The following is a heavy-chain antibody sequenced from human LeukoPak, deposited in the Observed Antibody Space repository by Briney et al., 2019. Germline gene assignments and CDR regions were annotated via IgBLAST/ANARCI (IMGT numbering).Heavy chain of an antibody. CDR3: ARAAAAAAGNLPPWMYGMDV. CDR1: GGSFSGYY. D-gene: IGHD6-13*01. V-gene: IGHV4-34*01. CDR2: INHSGST. J-gene: IGHJ6*04. Sequence: PSETLSLTCAVYGGSFSGYYWSWIRQPPGKGLEWIGEINHSGSTNYNPSLKSRVTISVDTSKNQFSLKLSSVTAADTAVYYCARAAAAAAGNLPPWMYGMDVWGKGTTVTVSS.